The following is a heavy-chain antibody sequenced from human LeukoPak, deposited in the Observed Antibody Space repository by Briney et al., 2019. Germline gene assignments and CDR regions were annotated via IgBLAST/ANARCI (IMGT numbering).Heavy chain of an antibody. D-gene: IGHD6-19*01. J-gene: IGHJ4*02. V-gene: IGHV4-34*01. CDR1: GGSFSGYY. CDR2: INHSGST. Sequence: PSETLSLTCAVYGGSFSGYYWSWIRQPPGKGLEWIGEINHSGSTNYNPSLKSRVTISVDTSKNQFSLKLSSVTAADTAVYYCARHPRIAVAGIDYWGQGTLVTVSS. CDR3: ARHPRIAVAGIDY.